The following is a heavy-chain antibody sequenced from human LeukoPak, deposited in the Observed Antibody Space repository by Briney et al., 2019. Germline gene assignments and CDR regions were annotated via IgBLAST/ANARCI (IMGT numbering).Heavy chain of an antibody. V-gene: IGHV4-30-4*08. CDR3: ARVLTTPAGQPDAFDI. Sequence: SETLSLTCTASGGTISSGDFFWSWIRQAPGKGLEWIGCIYYSGTTYNNPSLKSRLILSLDTAKNQFSLRLSSVTVADTAVYYCARVLTTPAGQPDAFDIWGQGTLVTVSS. D-gene: IGHD2-2*01. CDR1: GGTISSGDFF. CDR2: IYYSGTT. J-gene: IGHJ3*02.